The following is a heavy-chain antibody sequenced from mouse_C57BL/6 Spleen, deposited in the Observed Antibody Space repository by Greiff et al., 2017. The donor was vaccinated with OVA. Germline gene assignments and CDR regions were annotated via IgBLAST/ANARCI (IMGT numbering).Heavy chain of an antibody. CDR1: GFSLTSYA. CDR2: IWTGGGT. J-gene: IGHJ4*01. CDR3: ARNWGTTVVAPMDY. D-gene: IGHD1-1*01. V-gene: IGHV2-9-1*01. Sequence: VQGVESGPGLVAPSQSLSITCTVSGFSLTSYAISWVRQPPGKGLEWLGVIWTGGGTNYNSALKSRLSISKDNSKSQVFLKMNSLQTDDTARYYCARNWGTTVVAPMDYWGQGTSVTVSS.